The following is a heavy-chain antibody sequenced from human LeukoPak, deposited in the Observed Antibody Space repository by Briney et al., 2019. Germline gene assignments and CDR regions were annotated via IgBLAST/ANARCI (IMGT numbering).Heavy chain of an antibody. Sequence: GGSLRLSCAASGFTYSNYWMTWVRQAPGKGLEWVANIKQDGSEKYYVDSVKGQFTISRDNAKNSLYLQMNSLRAEDTAVYYCARDQTKWEPLRRRDYYYMDVWGKGTTVTVSS. CDR3: ARDQTKWEPLRRRDYYYMDV. CDR2: IKQDGSEK. D-gene: IGHD1-26*01. J-gene: IGHJ6*03. CDR1: GFTYSNYW. V-gene: IGHV3-7*01.